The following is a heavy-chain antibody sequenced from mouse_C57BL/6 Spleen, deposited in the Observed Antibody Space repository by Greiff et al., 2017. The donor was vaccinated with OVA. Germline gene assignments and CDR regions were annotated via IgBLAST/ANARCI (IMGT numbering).Heavy chain of an antibody. Sequence: EVQLQQSGPELVKPGASVKMSCKASGYTFTDYNMHWVKQSHGKSLEWIGYINPNNGGTSYNQKFKGKATLTVNKSSSTAYMELRSLTSEDSAVYYCASCDYYGSSYNFDYWGQGTTLTVSS. J-gene: IGHJ2*01. CDR2: INPNNGGT. D-gene: IGHD1-1*01. CDR3: ASCDYYGSSYNFDY. V-gene: IGHV1-22*01. CDR1: GYTFTDYN.